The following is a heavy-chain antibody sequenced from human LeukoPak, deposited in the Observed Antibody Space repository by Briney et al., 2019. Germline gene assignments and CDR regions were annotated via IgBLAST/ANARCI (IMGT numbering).Heavy chain of an antibody. CDR2: INPSSSYI. CDR3: ARDKDRTSAGRCYLPDD. Sequence: GGSLRLSCVASEFTFCSYNMNWVRQASGEGREWLSSINPSSSYINYADSVKGRFTISRDNAKNSVYLQMSSLRAEDTAVYYCARDKDRTSAGRCYLPDDWGQGTLVTVSS. V-gene: IGHV3-21*01. D-gene: IGHD2-15*01. J-gene: IGHJ4*02. CDR1: EFTFCSYN.